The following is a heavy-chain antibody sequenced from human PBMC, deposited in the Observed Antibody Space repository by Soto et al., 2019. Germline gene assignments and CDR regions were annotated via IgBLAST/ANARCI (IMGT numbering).Heavy chain of an antibody. V-gene: IGHV4-31*03. CDR2: RYYSEST. D-gene: IGHD2-15*01. CDR3: ARTKCSGGSCYSWSLDY. CDR1: GGSITTGGYY. J-gene: IGHJ4*02. Sequence: SETLSLTCTVSGGSITTGGYYWSWIRQLPGKGLEWIGHRYYSESTYYNPSLKSRVSISLDTSKNQFSLKLSFVTAADTAMYYCARTKCSGGSCYSWSLDYWGQGTLVTVSS.